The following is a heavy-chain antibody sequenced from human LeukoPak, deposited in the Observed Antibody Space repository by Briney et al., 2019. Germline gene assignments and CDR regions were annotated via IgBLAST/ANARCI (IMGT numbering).Heavy chain of an antibody. J-gene: IGHJ5*02. D-gene: IGHD6-13*01. CDR1: GFTFSNYA. Sequence: GGSLRLSCAASGFTFSNYAMGWVRQAPWKGLEWVSGISGSGDSTHYADSVKGRFTISRDSSKNTLYLQMNSLRAEDTAVYYCAKDPSAYSSSWFDPWGQGTLVTVSS. CDR2: ISGSGDST. V-gene: IGHV3-23*01. CDR3: AKDPSAYSSSWFDP.